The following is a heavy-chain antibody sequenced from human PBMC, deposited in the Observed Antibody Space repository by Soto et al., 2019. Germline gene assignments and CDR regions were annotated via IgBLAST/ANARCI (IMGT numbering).Heavy chain of an antibody. V-gene: IGHV1-2*04. D-gene: IGHD3-22*01. CDR1: GYTFTGYY. Sequence: QVQLVQSGAEVKKPGASVKVSCKASGYTFTGYYMHWGRQAPGQGLEWMGWINPNSGGTNYAQKFQGWVTMTRDTSISTAYMELSRLRSDDTAVYYCARDPESSGYALDYWGQGTLVTVSS. CDR3: ARDPESSGYALDY. CDR2: INPNSGGT. J-gene: IGHJ4*02.